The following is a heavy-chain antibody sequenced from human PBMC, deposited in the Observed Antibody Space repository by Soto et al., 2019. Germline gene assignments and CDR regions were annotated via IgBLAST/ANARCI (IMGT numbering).Heavy chain of an antibody. Sequence: QVQLQQWGAGLLKPSETLSLTCAVYGGSFRGYHWSWIRQPPGKGLEWIGEINHSGSTNYNPSLKSRFIISLETSKNQFSLILTSVTAADTAVYYCARGLSSSATFYHDYGMDVWGQGPTVTVSS. CDR3: ARGLSSSATFYHDYGMDV. V-gene: IGHV4-34*01. J-gene: IGHJ6*02. CDR1: GGSFRGYH. D-gene: IGHD6-6*01. CDR2: INHSGST.